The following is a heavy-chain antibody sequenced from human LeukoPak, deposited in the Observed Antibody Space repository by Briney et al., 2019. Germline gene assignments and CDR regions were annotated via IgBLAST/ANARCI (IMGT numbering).Heavy chain of an antibody. Sequence: GASVKVSCKASGYTFTGYYMHWVRQAPGQGLEWMGWINPNGGGTNYAQKFQGRVTMTRDTSISTAYMELSRLRSDDTAVYYCARDGSGYSLYYYMDVWGKGTTVTVSS. V-gene: IGHV1-2*02. J-gene: IGHJ6*03. CDR2: INPNGGGT. CDR1: GYTFTGYY. CDR3: ARDGSGYSLYYYMDV. D-gene: IGHD3-3*01.